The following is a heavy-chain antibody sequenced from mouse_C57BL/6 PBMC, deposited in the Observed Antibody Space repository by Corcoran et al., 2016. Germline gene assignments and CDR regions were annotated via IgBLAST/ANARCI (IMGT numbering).Heavy chain of an antibody. J-gene: IGHJ1*03. V-gene: IGHV8-12*01. D-gene: IGHD2-1*01. Sequence: QVTLKESGPGILQSSQTLSLTCSFSGFSLSTSGMGVSWIRQPSGKGLEWLAHIYWDDDKRYNPSLKSRLTISKDTSRNQVFLKITSVDTADTATYYCARSGIYYGNFSYWYFYVWGTGTTVTVSS. CDR1: GFSLSTSGMG. CDR3: ARSGIYYGNFSYWYFYV. CDR2: IYWDDDK.